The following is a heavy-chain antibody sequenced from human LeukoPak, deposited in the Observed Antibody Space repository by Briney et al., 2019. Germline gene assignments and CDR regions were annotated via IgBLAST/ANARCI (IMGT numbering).Heavy chain of an antibody. D-gene: IGHD3/OR15-3a*01. V-gene: IGHV3-11*01. Sequence: GRSLRLSCAASGFTLSDYYMSWIRQAPGKGLEWVSYSSSSGSTIYYADSVKGRFAISRDNAKNSLHLQMNSLRAEDTAVYYCARRRDFIDYWGQGTLVTVSS. CDR1: GFTLSDYY. CDR2: SSSSGSTI. J-gene: IGHJ4*02. CDR3: ARRRDFIDY.